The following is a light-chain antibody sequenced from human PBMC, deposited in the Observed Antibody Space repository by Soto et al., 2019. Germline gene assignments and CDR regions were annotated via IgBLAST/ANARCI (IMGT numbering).Light chain of an antibody. J-gene: IGKJ4*01. CDR3: QHRSNWPPVT. Sequence: EIVLTQSPATLSLSPGERATLSCRASQSVGSYLAWYQQKPGQAPRLLIYDAFNSATGIPARFSGSGSGTDFPLTISSREPEDFAVYYCQHRSNWPPVTFGGGTKVEIK. V-gene: IGKV3-11*01. CDR2: DAF. CDR1: QSVGSY.